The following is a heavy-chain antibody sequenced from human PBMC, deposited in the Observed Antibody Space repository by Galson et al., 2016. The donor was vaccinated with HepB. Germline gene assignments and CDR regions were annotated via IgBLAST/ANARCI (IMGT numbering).Heavy chain of an antibody. D-gene: IGHD6-6*01. Sequence: SLRLSCAASGFTFSSYSMNWVRQAPGKGLEWVSYISSSSSTIYYADSVKGRFTISRDNAKNSLYLQMNSLRAEDTAVYYCASLYSSSSNYYYGMDYWAQGPRSSSP. CDR1: GFTFSSYS. V-gene: IGHV3-48*01. CDR2: ISSSSSTI. J-gene: IGHJ6*02. CDR3: ASLYSSSSNYYYGMDY.